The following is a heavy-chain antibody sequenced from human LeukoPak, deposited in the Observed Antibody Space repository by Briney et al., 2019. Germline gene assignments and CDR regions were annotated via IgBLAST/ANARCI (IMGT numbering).Heavy chain of an antibody. Sequence: ASVKVSCKASGYTFTSYDINWVRQATGQGLEWMGWMNPNSGNTGYAQKFQGRVTMTRNTSISTAYMELSSLRSEGTAVYYCARGGGYSGYDSLTTGYYFDYWGQGTLVTVSS. CDR1: GYTFTSYD. CDR2: MNPNSGNT. J-gene: IGHJ4*02. V-gene: IGHV1-8*01. CDR3: ARGGGYSGYDSLTTGYYFDY. D-gene: IGHD5-12*01.